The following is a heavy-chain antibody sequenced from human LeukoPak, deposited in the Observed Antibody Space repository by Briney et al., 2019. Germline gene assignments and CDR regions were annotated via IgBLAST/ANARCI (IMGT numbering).Heavy chain of an antibody. J-gene: IGHJ6*03. CDR3: ARKGGTSDYYYYMDV. CDR2: LTGSGGDT. Sequence: AGGSLRLSCATSGFTFSSYAMTWVRQAPGKGLEWVSALTGSGGDTFYADSVKGRFTISRDNSHNALYLQMSSLRADDTAIYYCARKGGTSDYYYYMDVWGEGTTVTVSS. D-gene: IGHD1-1*01. V-gene: IGHV3-23*01. CDR1: GFTFSSYA.